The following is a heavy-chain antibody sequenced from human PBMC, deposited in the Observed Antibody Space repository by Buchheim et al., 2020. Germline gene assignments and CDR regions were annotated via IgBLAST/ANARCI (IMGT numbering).Heavy chain of an antibody. V-gene: IGHV4-34*01. CDR1: GGSFSGYY. CDR3: ASGSYSSSWYS. D-gene: IGHD6-13*01. J-gene: IGHJ4*02. CDR2: INHSGST. Sequence: QVQLQESGPGLLKPSETLSLTCAVYGGSFSGYYWSWIRQPPGKGLEWIGEINHSGSTNYNPSLKSRVTISVDTSKNQFSLKLSSVTAADTAVYYCASGSYSSSWYSWGQGTL.